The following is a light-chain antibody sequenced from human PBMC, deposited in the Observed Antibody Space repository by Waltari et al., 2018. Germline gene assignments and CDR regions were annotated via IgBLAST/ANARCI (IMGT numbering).Light chain of an antibody. CDR3: QQYGSSPWT. V-gene: IGKV3-20*01. CDR2: GAS. Sequence: QSPGTLSWSPGERATFSCRASQSVSSSYLAWYQQRPGQAPRLLIYGASSRATGIPDRFSGSGSGTDFTLTISRLEPEDFAVYYCQQYGSSPWTFGQGTK. J-gene: IGKJ1*01. CDR1: QSVSSSY.